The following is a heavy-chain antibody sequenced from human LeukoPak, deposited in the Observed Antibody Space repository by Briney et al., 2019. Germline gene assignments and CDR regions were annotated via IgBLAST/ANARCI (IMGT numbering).Heavy chain of an antibody. V-gene: IGHV4-39*01. D-gene: IGHD6-13*01. CDR3: AFRDGQQLDFDY. CDR2: IYYSGST. Sequence: PSETLSLTCTVSGGSISSSSYYWGWIRQPPGKGLEWIGSIYYSGSTYYNPSLKSRVTISVDTSKNQFSLKLSSVTAADTAAYYCAFRDGQQLDFDYWGQGTLVTVSS. J-gene: IGHJ4*02. CDR1: GGSISSSSYY.